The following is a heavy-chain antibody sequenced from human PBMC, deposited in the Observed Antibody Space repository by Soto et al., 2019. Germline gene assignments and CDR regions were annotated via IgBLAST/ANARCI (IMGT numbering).Heavy chain of an antibody. CDR3: ARGYDFVCYMDV. D-gene: IGHD3-3*01. CDR2: IYYSGST. Sequence: SETLSLTCTVSGGSTSSGGYYWSWIRQHPGKGLEWIGYIYYSGSTYYNPSLKSRVTISVGTSKNHFSLKLSAVTAADTAVYYCARGYDFVCYMDVWGKGTKVTVSS. J-gene: IGHJ6*03. CDR1: GGSTSSGGYY. V-gene: IGHV4-31*03.